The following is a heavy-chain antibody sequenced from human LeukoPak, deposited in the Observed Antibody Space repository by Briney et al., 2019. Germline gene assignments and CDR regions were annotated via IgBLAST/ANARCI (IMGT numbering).Heavy chain of an antibody. CDR3: ARVTVTTRNGYYYYYMDV. CDR2: MNPNSGNT. V-gene: IGHV1-8*03. D-gene: IGHD4-11*01. J-gene: IGHJ6*03. CDR1: GYTFTSYG. Sequence: ASVKVSCKASGYTFTSYGISWVRQAPGQGLEWMGWMNPNSGNTGYAQKFQGRVTITRNTSISTAYMELSSLRSEDTAVYYCARVTVTTRNGYYYYYMDVWGKGTTVTVSS.